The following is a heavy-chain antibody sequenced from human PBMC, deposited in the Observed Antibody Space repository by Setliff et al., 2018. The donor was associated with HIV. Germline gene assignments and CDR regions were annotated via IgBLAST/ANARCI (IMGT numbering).Heavy chain of an antibody. J-gene: IGHJ4*02. V-gene: IGHV4-59*01. CDR3: TRGIGGIGYYPDY. CDR1: FSTSE. D-gene: IGHD3-22*01. Sequence: FSTSEMNWVRQAPGKGLEWIGNIHYSGSTNYNPSLKSRVTMLVDTSENHFTLKLTSVTAADTAMYYCTRGIGGIGYYPDYWGQGTLVTVSS. CDR2: IHYSGST.